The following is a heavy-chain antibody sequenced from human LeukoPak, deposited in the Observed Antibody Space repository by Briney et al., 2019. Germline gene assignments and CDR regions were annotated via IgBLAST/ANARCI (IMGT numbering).Heavy chain of an antibody. CDR3: ASGTPYYDILTGYYNAYYFDY. V-gene: IGHV4-59*01. CDR1: GGSISSYY. J-gene: IGHJ4*02. CDR2: IYYSGST. Sequence: SETLSLTCTVSGGSISSYYWSWIRQPPGKGLEWIGYIYYSGSTNYNPSLKSRVTISVDTSKSQFSLKLSSVTAADTAVYYCASGTPYYDILTGYYNAYYFDYWGQGTLVTVSS. D-gene: IGHD3-9*01.